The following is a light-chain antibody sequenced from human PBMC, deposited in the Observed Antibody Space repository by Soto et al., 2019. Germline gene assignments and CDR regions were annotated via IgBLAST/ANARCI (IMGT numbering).Light chain of an antibody. Sequence: QSVLTQPASVSGSPGQSITISCTGTSSDVGGYNYVSWYQQHPGKAPKLMIYDVSNRPSGVSNRFSGSKSGNTAFLTISGLQAEDEADYYCSSYTSSRDVVFGGGTKLTVL. CDR2: DVS. J-gene: IGLJ2*01. CDR3: SSYTSSRDVV. V-gene: IGLV2-14*01. CDR1: SSDVGGYNY.